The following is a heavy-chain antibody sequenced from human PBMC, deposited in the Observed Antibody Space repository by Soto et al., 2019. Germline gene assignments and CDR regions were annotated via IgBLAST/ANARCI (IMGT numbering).Heavy chain of an antibody. J-gene: IGHJ4*02. CDR1: GYSFNTYW. CDR2: IYPGDSDT. Sequence: PGESLKISCKGSGYSFNTYWIGWVRQMPGKGLEWMGIIYPGDSDTRYSPSFQGQVTISADKSINTAYLQWSSLKASDTAMYYCARVEDVLLGYSSFCFDFWGQGTLVTVSS. V-gene: IGHV5-51*01. CDR3: ARVEDVLLGYSSFCFDF. D-gene: IGHD3-9*01.